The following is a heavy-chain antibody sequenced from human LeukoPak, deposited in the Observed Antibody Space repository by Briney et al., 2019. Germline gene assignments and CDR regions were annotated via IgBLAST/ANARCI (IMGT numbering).Heavy chain of an antibody. V-gene: IGHV4-59*08. J-gene: IGHJ4*02. CDR1: GGSITYYY. CDR3: ARFDAPEGRYLQCLY. Sequence: SETLSLTCTVSGGSITYYYWSWIRQSPEKGLEWIGYIHDSGITNYNPSLKSRVTISVDTSKNQFSLKLSSVTAADTAIYYCARFDAPEGRYLQCLYGRQGTLVTVSS. D-gene: IGHD5-24*01. CDR2: IHDSGIT.